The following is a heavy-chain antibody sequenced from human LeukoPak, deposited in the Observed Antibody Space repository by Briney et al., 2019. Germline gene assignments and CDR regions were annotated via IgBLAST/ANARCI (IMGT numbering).Heavy chain of an antibody. CDR3: ARDLGYSSGLGVDY. CDR1: GFTFSTYG. J-gene: IGHJ4*02. CDR2: IRYDESNK. Sequence: GGSLRLSCVASGFTFSTYGMNWVRQAPGKGLEWVAFIRYDESNKSYADSVKGRFTISRDNSKNTLYLQMNSLRAEDTAVYYCARDLGYSSGLGVDYWGQGTLVTVSS. V-gene: IGHV3-30*02. D-gene: IGHD6-19*01.